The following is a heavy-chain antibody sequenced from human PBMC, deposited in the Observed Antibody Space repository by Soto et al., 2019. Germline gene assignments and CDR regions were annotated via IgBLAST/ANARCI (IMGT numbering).Heavy chain of an antibody. CDR3: ARDSYYDFWSGYPKINWXDP. D-gene: IGHD3-3*01. V-gene: IGHV1-18*01. CDR2: ISAYNGNT. Sequence: ASVKVSCKASGYTFTSYGISCVRQAPGQGLEWMGWISAYNGNTNYAQKLQGRVTMTTDTSTSTAYMELRSLRSDDTAVYYCARDSYYDFWSGYPKINWXDPWGQGTLVTVSS. CDR1: GYTFTSYG. J-gene: IGHJ5*02.